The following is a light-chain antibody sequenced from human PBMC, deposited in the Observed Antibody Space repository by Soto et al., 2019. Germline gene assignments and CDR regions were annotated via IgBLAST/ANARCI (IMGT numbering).Light chain of an antibody. CDR2: GAS. V-gene: IGKV3-15*01. Sequence: EIVMTQSPATLSVSPGERATLSCRASQSVSSNLAWYQQKPGQAPRLLIYGASTRATGIPARFSGSGSGTDFTLTISSLQAEDVAVYYCQQYHSSPLTFGGGTKVDIK. CDR3: QQYHSSPLT. CDR1: QSVSSN. J-gene: IGKJ4*01.